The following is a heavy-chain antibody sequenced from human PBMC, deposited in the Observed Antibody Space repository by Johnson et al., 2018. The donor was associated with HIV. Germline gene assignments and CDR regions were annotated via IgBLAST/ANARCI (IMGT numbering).Heavy chain of an antibody. V-gene: IGHV3-7*03. CDR1: GFTFSTAW. CDR3: ASTLTGDFGAFDI. J-gene: IGHJ3*02. Sequence: VQLVASGGGVVRPGGSLRLSCAASGFTFSTAWLSWVRQAPGKGLEWVANIKQDGSEKYYVDSVKGRFTISRDNAKNSLYLQMNSRRAEDTAGYYCASTLTGDFGAFDIWGQGTMVTVSS. CDR2: IKQDGSEK. D-gene: IGHD7-27*01.